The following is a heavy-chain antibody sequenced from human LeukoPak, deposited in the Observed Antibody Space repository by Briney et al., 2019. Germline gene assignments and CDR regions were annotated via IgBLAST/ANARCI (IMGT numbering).Heavy chain of an antibody. CDR2: IYTSGST. J-gene: IGHJ4*02. V-gene: IGHV4-61*02. D-gene: IGHD3-22*01. CDR3: ARVTTGGYYNY. Sequence: SETLSLTCTVSGGSISSGSYYWSWVRQPAGKGLEWIGRIYTSGSTNYNPSLKSRVTISLDTSENHFSLKLSSVTAADTAVYYCARVTTGGYYNYWGQGTLVTVSS. CDR1: GGSISSGSYY.